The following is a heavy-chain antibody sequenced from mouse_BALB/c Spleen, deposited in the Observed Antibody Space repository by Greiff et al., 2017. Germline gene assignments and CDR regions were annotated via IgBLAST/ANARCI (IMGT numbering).Heavy chain of an antibody. CDR1: GFTFSSYA. CDR2: ISSGGSYT. J-gene: IGHJ3*01. V-gene: IGHV5-9-4*01. CDR3: ARGCGSYRAIAY. Sequence: EVQLVQSGGGLVKPGGSLKLSCAASGFTFSSYAMSWVRQSPGKRLEWVAEISSGGSYTYYPDTVTGRFTISRDNAKNTLYLEMSSLRTEDTAMYYCARGCGSYRAIAYWGQGTLVTVSA. D-gene: IGHD1-1*02.